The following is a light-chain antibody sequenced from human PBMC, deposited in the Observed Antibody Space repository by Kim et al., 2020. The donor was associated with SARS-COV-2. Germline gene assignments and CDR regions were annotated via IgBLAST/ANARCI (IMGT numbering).Light chain of an antibody. V-gene: IGKV1-33*01. CDR3: QQYDRFRFT. J-gene: IGKJ4*01. CDR2: DVS. CDR1: QGINNY. Sequence: DIRMTQSPSSLSASIGDRVTITCQASQGINNYLNWYQQKAHKGPKLLIYDVSNLDTGVPSRFRGSGSGTLFTLTITNLQPEDIGTYYCQQYDRFRFTFGGGTKVDIK.